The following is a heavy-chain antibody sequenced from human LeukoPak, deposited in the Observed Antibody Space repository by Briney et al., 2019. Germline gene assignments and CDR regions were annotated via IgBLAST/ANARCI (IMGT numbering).Heavy chain of an antibody. J-gene: IGHJ4*02. CDR1: GFTFDDYA. V-gene: IGHV3-9*01. Sequence: GGSLRLSCAASGFTFDDYAMHWVRQAPGKGLEWVSGISWNSGNIGYADSVKGRFTISRDNAKNSLYLQMNSLRAEDTALYYCEKDMIGYCSSTSCYSPFDYWGQGTLVTVSS. CDR2: ISWNSGNI. D-gene: IGHD2-2*03. CDR3: EKDMIGYCSSTSCYSPFDY.